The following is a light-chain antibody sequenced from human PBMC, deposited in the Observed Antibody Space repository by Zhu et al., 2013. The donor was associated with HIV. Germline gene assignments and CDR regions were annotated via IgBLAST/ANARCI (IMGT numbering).Light chain of an antibody. CDR3: QHVNNNAA. V-gene: IGKV1-9*01. Sequence: IQLTQSPSPLSASVGDRVTITCRASQDIGKYLAWYQQRPGKAPNLLVYAASTTQSGVPSRFGGRGSGTEFTLTIDSLQPEDFATYYCQHVNNNAAFGPGTNLDV. CDR1: QDIGKY. CDR2: AAS. J-gene: IGKJ3*01.